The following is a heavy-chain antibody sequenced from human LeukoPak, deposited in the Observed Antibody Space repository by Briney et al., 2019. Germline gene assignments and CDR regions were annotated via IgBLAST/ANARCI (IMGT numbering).Heavy chain of an antibody. CDR3: ANRRGTAMLFDY. V-gene: IGHV3-66*01. J-gene: IGHJ4*02. Sequence: GGSLRLSCAASEFSVGSNYMTWVRQAPGKGLEWVSLIYSGGSTYYADSVKGRFTISRDNSKNTLYLQMNSLRAEDTAVYYCANRRGTAMLFDYWGQGTLVTVSS. CDR1: EFSVGSNY. CDR2: IYSGGST. D-gene: IGHD5-18*01.